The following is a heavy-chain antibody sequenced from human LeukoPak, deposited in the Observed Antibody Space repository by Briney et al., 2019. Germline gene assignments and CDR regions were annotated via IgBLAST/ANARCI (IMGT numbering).Heavy chain of an antibody. CDR3: AKTTVTAEGSFDY. J-gene: IGHJ4*02. V-gene: IGHV3-9*01. D-gene: IGHD4-4*01. CDR2: ISWNSGSI. Sequence: GGSLRLSCAASGFTFDDYAMPWVRQAPGKGLEWVSGISWNSGSIGYADSVKGRFTISRDNAKNSLYLQMNSLRAEDTALYYCAKTTVTAEGSFDYWGQGTLVTVSS. CDR1: GFTFDDYA.